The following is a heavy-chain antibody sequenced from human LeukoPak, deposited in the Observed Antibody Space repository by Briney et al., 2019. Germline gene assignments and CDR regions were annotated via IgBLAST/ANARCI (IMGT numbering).Heavy chain of an antibody. V-gene: IGHV1-18*01. CDR1: GYTFTSYG. Sequence: ASVKVSCKASGYTFTSYGISWVRQAPGQGLEWMGWISAYNGNTNYAQKLQGRVTMTTDTSTSTAYMELRSLRSDDTAVYYCARDEIRYYDSSGYYDGMDVWGQGTTVTVSS. CDR3: ARDEIRYYDSSGYYDGMDV. CDR2: ISAYNGNT. J-gene: IGHJ6*02. D-gene: IGHD3-22*01.